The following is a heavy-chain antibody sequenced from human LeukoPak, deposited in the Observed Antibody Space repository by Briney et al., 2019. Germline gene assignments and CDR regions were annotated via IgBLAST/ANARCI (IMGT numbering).Heavy chain of an antibody. CDR3: ARDATQDGAFDI. D-gene: IGHD2-15*01. Sequence: GGSLRLSCAASGFTFTSYGMHWVRQSPGKGLEWVALITYDGYYKYYSDSVKGRFTISSDTSKNTLYLQMNSLRAEDTAVYYCARDATQDGAFDIWGQGTMVTVSS. V-gene: IGHV3-30*03. CDR1: GFTFTSYG. J-gene: IGHJ3*02. CDR2: ITYDGYYK.